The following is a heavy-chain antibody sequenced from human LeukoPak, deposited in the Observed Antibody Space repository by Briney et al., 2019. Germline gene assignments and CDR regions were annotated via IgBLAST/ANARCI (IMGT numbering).Heavy chain of an antibody. Sequence: PSETLSRTCSGSAVSISSTTYYCGGIRQPPGAGLEGIGRISSSGSTNYNPSLKSRVTISVDPSKNKFSMKLSSVTAEDTAVYFCARGPYSYDSSGAFDIWGQGTMVTVSS. J-gene: IGHJ3*02. V-gene: IGHV4-39*07. D-gene: IGHD3-22*01. CDR3: ARGPYSYDSSGAFDI. CDR2: ISSSGST. CDR1: AVSISSTTYY.